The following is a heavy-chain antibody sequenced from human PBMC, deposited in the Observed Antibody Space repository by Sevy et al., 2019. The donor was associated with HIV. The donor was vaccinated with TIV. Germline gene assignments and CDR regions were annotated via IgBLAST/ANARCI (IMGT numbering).Heavy chain of an antibody. J-gene: IGHJ4*02. CDR2: ISYDEAHK. Sequence: GGSLRLSCAASGFTFDTYWMQWVRQAPGKGLEWVAVISYDEAHKNYADSVKGRFSISKDNTKNTLYLQMSSLRTEDTAVYYCAKDYSAGITMVRGAYRARGDYFDYWGQGTQVTVSS. CDR1: GFTFDTYW. V-gene: IGHV3-30*18. D-gene: IGHD3-10*01. CDR3: AKDYSAGITMVRGAYRARGDYFDY.